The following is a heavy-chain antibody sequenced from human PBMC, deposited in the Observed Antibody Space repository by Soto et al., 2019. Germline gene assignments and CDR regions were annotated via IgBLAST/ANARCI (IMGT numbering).Heavy chain of an antibody. D-gene: IGHD1-1*01. CDR2: ISGSGGST. Sequence: HPGGSLSLSCAASGFTFSSYAMSWVRQAPGKGLEWVSAISGSGGSTYYADSVKGRFTISRDNSKNTLYLQMNSLRAEDTAVYYCAKATGTEYDAFDIWGQGTMVTVSS. CDR1: GFTFSSYA. J-gene: IGHJ3*02. V-gene: IGHV3-23*01. CDR3: AKATGTEYDAFDI.